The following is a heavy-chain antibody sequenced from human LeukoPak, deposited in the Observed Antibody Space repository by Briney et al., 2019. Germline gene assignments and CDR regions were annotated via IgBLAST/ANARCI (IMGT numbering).Heavy chain of an antibody. CDR3: AREMTTVVTPTNYYYYYGMDV. CDR1: GYTFTSYG. J-gene: IGHJ6*02. CDR2: ISAYNGNT. Sequence: ASVKVSCKASGYTFTSYGISWVRQAPGQGLEWMGWISAYNGNTNYAQKLQGRVTMTTVTSTSTAYMELRSLRSDDTAVYYCAREMTTVVTPTNYYYYYGMDVWGQGTTVTVSS. D-gene: IGHD4-23*01. V-gene: IGHV1-18*01.